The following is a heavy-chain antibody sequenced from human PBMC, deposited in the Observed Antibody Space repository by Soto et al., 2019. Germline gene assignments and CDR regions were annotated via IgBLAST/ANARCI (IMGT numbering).Heavy chain of an antibody. Sequence: QVQLQESGPGLVRPSQTLSLTCTVSAGSISTINYYWSWIRQHPEKGLEWIGYISYSGSTFYHSSLKSRVTXSXPTSKTHFSLTLTSVTAADTAVYYCARSAQWDGFDPWGQGTMVTVSS. J-gene: IGHJ3*01. D-gene: IGHD2-8*01. CDR3: ARSAQWDGFDP. V-gene: IGHV4-31*03. CDR2: ISYSGST. CDR1: AGSISTINYY.